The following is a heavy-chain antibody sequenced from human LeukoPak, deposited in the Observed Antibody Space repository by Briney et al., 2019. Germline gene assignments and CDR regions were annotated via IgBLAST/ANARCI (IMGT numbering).Heavy chain of an antibody. J-gene: IGHJ3*02. CDR2: IIPIFGTA. CDR3: ASEGRTYYYGSGSYRDDAFDI. Sequence: ASVKVSCKASGGTFSSYAISWVRQAPGQGLEWMGGIIPIFGTANYAQKFQGRVTITADESTSTAYMELSSLRSEDTAVYYCASEGRTYYYGSGSYRDDAFDIWGQGTMVTVSS. D-gene: IGHD3-10*01. V-gene: IGHV1-69*13. CDR1: GGTFSSYA.